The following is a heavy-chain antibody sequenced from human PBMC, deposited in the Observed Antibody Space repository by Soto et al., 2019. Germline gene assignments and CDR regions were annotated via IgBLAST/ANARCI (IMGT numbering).Heavy chain of an antibody. D-gene: IGHD3-22*01. CDR2: IYHGGST. CDR1: GYSISSGYY. Sequence: SETMSLTCAVSGYSISSGYYWGWLRQPPGQGLEWIGRIYHGGSTYYNPSLNSRVTLSIDMTNNHVSLILDSVTAADTAVYYCARVGPWVPYYYDSSPYTWENWFDPWGQGTLGTVSS. CDR3: ARVGPWVPYYYDSSPYTWENWFDP. J-gene: IGHJ5*02. V-gene: IGHV4-38-2*01.